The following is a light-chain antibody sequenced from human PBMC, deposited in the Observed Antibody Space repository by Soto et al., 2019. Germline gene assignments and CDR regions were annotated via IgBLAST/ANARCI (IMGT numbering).Light chain of an antibody. V-gene: IGLV2-14*01. CDR3: RSYTSSSTLEV. CDR1: SSDGGGYNY. J-gene: IGLJ2*01. Sequence: QSVLTQPASVSGSPGQSLTISCTGTSSDGGGYNYVAWYQQHPGKAPKLMIYDVSNRPSGVSNRFSGSKSGNTASLTISGLQAEDEADYYCRSYTSSSTLEVFGGGTKLTVL. CDR2: DVS.